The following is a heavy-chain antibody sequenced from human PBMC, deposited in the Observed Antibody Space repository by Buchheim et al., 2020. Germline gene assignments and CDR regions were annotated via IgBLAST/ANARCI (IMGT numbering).Heavy chain of an antibody. CDR1: GYIFTSYA. CDR2: INTHYGNT. Sequence: QVQLVQSGAEVKKPGASVKVSCKASGYIFTSYAIHWVRQAPAQRLEWMGWINTHYGNTKYSQKFQGRVTITRDTSASTAYMELSSLRSEDTAVYYCARDDYSSGKLIDSWGQGTL. D-gene: IGHD3-10*01. V-gene: IGHV1-3*04. J-gene: IGHJ4*02. CDR3: ARDDYSSGKLIDS.